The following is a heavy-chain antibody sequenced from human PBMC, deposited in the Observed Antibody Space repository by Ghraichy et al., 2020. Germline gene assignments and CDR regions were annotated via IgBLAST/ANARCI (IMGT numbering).Heavy chain of an antibody. V-gene: IGHV1-2*02. D-gene: IGHD6-6*01. CDR1: GYTFTGYY. CDR3: AREDSSSSVFDY. Sequence: ASVKVSCKASGYTFTGYYMHWVRQAPGQGLEWMGWINPNSGGTNYAQKFQGRVTMTRDTSISTAYMELSRLRSDDTAVYYCAREDSSSSVFDYWGQGTLVTVSS. J-gene: IGHJ4*02. CDR2: INPNSGGT.